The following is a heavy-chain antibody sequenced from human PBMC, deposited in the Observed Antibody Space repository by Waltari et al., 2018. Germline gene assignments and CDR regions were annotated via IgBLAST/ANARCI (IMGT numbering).Heavy chain of an antibody. CDR2: INPNRGDT. CDR3: ARDREATYNVYYYYMDV. D-gene: IGHD1-1*01. Sequence: QVQLVQSGAEVKEPGASVKVSCKASGYTFTAHHIHWMRQAPGQGLEWMGWINPNRGDTNNAQKFEGGVTMTRDTSISTAYMELSRLRSDDTAMYYCARDREATYNVYYYYMDVWGKGTTVTVSS. V-gene: IGHV1-2*02. J-gene: IGHJ6*03. CDR1: GYTFTAHH.